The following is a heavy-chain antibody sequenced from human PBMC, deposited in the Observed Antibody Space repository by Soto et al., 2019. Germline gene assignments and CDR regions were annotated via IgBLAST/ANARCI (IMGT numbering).Heavy chain of an antibody. CDR3: GRSHGAGSY. J-gene: IGHJ4*02. Sequence: QVRLVESGGDLVKPGESLRLSCVASGFTFIDYYMNWVRQAPGKGLEWISYISSTGKNIYYSDSVKWRFIVSRDNAKNSLFLQMNSLTADDTAVYYCGRSHGAGSYWGQGTRVTVSS. CDR2: ISSTGKNI. D-gene: IGHD4-17*01. V-gene: IGHV3-11*01. CDR1: GFTFIDYY.